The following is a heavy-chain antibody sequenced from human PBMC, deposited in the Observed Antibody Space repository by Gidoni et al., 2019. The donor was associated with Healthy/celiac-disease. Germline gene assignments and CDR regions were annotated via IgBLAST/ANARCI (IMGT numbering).Heavy chain of an antibody. CDR2: IYYSGST. D-gene: IGHD2-21*02. Sequence: QVQLQESGPGLVKPSQPLSLPCTVSVGSISSGGYYWSWIRQHPGKGLEWIGYIYYSGSTYYNPSLKSRVTISVDTSKNQFSLKLSSVTAADTAVYYCARWLAYCGGDCGFDYWGQGTLVTVSS. CDR3: ARWLAYCGGDCGFDY. J-gene: IGHJ4*02. V-gene: IGHV4-31*03. CDR1: VGSISSGGYY.